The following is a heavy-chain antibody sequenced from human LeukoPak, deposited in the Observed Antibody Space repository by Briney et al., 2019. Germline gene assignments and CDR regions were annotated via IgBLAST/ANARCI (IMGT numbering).Heavy chain of an antibody. Sequence: PGGSLRLSCAASGFTFSDYYMSWLRQAPAKGLDWISYISNSGGTIYYTDSVKGRFTISRDNAKNSLYLQMNSLRAEDAAVYYCARGGTGMTYERLSHAFDIWCQGTMVTVSS. D-gene: IGHD1-1*01. CDR1: GFTFSDYY. V-gene: IGHV3-11*01. CDR3: ARGGTGMTYERLSHAFDI. CDR2: ISNSGGTI. J-gene: IGHJ3*02.